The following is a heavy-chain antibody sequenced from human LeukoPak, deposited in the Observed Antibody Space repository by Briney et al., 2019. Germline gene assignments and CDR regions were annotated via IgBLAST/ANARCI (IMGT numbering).Heavy chain of an antibody. CDR1: GFTFSSYW. D-gene: IGHD3-3*01. V-gene: IGHV3-7*01. CDR2: IKQDGSEK. J-gene: IGHJ4*02. Sequence: PGGSLRLSCAASGFTFSSYWMSWVRQAPGKGLEWVANIKQDGSEKYYVDSVKGRFTISRDNAKNSLYLQMNSLRVEDTAVYYCARDFLLEWFISSSNFDYWGQGTLVTVSS. CDR3: ARDFLLEWFISSSNFDY.